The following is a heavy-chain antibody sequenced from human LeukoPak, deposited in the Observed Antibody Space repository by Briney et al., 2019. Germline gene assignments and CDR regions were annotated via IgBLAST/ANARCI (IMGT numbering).Heavy chain of an antibody. CDR3: ARGLGYYDSSGLNTSDY. D-gene: IGHD3-22*01. CDR1: GGSFSGYY. CDR2: INHSGST. Sequence: SGTLSLTCAVYGGSFSGYYWSWIRQPPGKGLEWIGEINHSGSTNYNPSLKSRVTISVDTSKNQFSLKLSSVTAADTAVYYCARGLGYYDSSGLNTSDYWGQGTLVTVSS. J-gene: IGHJ4*02. V-gene: IGHV4-34*01.